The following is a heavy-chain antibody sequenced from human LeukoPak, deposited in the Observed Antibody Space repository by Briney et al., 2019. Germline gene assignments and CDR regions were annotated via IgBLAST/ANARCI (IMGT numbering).Heavy chain of an antibody. Sequence: GGSLRLSCAASGFTFSSYEMNWVRQAPGKGLEWVSYISSSGSTIYYADSVKGRFTISRDNAKNSLYLQMNSLRAEDTAVYYCAREEAGATYYGMDVWGQGTTVTVSS. CDR3: AREEAGATYYGMDV. CDR2: ISSSGSTI. V-gene: IGHV3-48*03. J-gene: IGHJ6*02. CDR1: GFTFSSYE. D-gene: IGHD1-26*01.